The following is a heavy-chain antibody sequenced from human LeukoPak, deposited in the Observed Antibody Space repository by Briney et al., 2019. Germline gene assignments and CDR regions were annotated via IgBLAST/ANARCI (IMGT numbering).Heavy chain of an antibody. CDR2: IYTSGST. J-gene: IGHJ4*02. CDR3: ARDRPEDITDYDILTGYQPLYYFDY. CDR1: GGSFSGYY. V-gene: IGHV4-4*07. D-gene: IGHD3-9*01. Sequence: SETLSLTCAVYGGSFSGYYWSWIRQPAGKGLEWIGRIYTSGSTNYNPSLKSRATMSVDTSKNQFSLKLSSVTAADTAVYYCARDRPEDITDYDILTGYQPLYYFDYWGQGTLVTVSS.